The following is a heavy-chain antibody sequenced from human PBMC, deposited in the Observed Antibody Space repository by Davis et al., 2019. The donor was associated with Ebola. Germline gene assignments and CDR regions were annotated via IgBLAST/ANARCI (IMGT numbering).Heavy chain of an antibody. D-gene: IGHD1-26*01. V-gene: IGHV4-59*01. Sequence: SETLSLTCTVSGVSISSYYWSWIRQPPGKGLEWIGYIYYSGSTNYNPSLKSRVTISVDASKNQFSLKLSSVTAADTAVYYCANLGPLGYWGQGTLVTVSS. CDR3: ANLGPLGY. CDR2: IYYSGST. J-gene: IGHJ4*02. CDR1: GVSISSYY.